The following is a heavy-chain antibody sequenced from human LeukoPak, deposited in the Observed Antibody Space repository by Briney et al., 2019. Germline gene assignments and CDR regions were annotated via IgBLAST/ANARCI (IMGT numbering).Heavy chain of an antibody. Sequence: GGSLRLSCAVSGFTFSSSGFTFSSSGMSWVRQAPGKGLEWVSTINDSGGSTYYADSVKGRFTISRDNSKNTLYLQMNSLRAEDTAVYYCARNTGGQTYDSSGEIFDYWGQGTLVTVSS. CDR1: GFTFSSSGFTFSSSG. CDR3: ARNTGGQTYDSSGEIFDY. D-gene: IGHD3-22*01. CDR2: INDSGGST. J-gene: IGHJ4*02. V-gene: IGHV3-23*01.